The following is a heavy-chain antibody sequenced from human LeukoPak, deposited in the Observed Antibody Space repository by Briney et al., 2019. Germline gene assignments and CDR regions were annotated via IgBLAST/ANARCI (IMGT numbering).Heavy chain of an antibody. Sequence: ASVKVSCKVSGYTLTELSMHWVRQAPGKGLEWMGGFDPEDGETIYAQKFQGRATMTEDTSTDTAYMELSSLRSEDTAVYYCATVLNYYGSAMNWFDPWGQGTLVTVSS. CDR1: GYTLTELS. V-gene: IGHV1-24*01. J-gene: IGHJ5*02. CDR3: ATVLNYYGSAMNWFDP. CDR2: FDPEDGET. D-gene: IGHD3-10*01.